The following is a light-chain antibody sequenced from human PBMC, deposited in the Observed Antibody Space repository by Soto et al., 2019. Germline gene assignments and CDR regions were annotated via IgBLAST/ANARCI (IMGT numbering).Light chain of an antibody. CDR3: QQYSPYSYS. V-gene: IGKV1-5*03. CDR1: QTTTDW. J-gene: IGKJ2*03. Sequence: DIQMTQSPSTLSASIGDRVTITCRASQTTTDWLACYQQRPGKAPELLIYKTSSLQCGVPSRFGGSGSGTEFTLTISSLQPNDFATYSCQQYSPYSYSFGQGTRLEI. CDR2: KTS.